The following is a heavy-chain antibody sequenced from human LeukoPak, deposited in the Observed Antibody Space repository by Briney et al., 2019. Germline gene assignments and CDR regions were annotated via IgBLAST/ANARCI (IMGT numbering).Heavy chain of an antibody. V-gene: IGHV1-3*01. CDR1: GYTFTIYA. CDR2: INAGNGNT. Sequence: ASVKVSCKASGYTFTIYAMHWVRQARGQRLEWMGWINAGNGNTKYSQKFQGRVTITRDTSASTAYMELSSLRSEDTAVYYCARSPYTSAYCSSTSCYRRRHAFDIWGQGTMVTVSS. J-gene: IGHJ3*02. D-gene: IGHD2-2*02. CDR3: ARSPYTSAYCSSTSCYRRRHAFDI.